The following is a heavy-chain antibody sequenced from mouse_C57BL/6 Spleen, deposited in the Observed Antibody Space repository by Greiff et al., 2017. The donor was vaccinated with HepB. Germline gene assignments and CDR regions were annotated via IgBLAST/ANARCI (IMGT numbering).Heavy chain of an antibody. D-gene: IGHD5-1-1*01. CDR3: ARKGIPRDFEG. Sequence: QVQLKESGPELVKPGASVKISCKASGYAFSSSWMNWVKQRPGKGLEWIGRIYPGDGDTNYNGKFKGKATLTADKSSSTAYMQRSSLTSEDSAVYFCARKGIPRDFEGWGTGTTVTVSS. V-gene: IGHV1-82*01. CDR1: GYAFSSSW. CDR2: IYPGDGDT. J-gene: IGHJ1*03.